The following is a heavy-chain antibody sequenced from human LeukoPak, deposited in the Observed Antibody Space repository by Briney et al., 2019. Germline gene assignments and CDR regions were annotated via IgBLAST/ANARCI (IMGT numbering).Heavy chain of an antibody. J-gene: IGHJ4*02. CDR3: AKGNYYGSGSYPLH. Sequence: PGGSLRLSCAASGFTFSSYAMSWVRQAPGKGLEWVSAISGSGGSTYYADSVKGRFTISRDNSKNTLYLQMNSLRAEDTAVYYCAKGNYYGSGSYPLHWGQGTLVTVSS. CDR2: ISGSGGST. V-gene: IGHV3-23*01. D-gene: IGHD3-10*01. CDR1: GFTFSSYA.